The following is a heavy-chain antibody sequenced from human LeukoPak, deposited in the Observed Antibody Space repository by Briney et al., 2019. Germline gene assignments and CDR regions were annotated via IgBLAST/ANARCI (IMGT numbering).Heavy chain of an antibody. CDR3: ARDRDGYNSIDY. D-gene: IGHD5-24*01. CDR2: IYYSGST. V-gene: IGHV4-30-4*08. Sequence: SETLSLTCTVSGGSISSGDYYWSWIRQPPGKGLEWIGYIYYSGSTYYNPSLKSRVTISVDTSKNQFSLKLSSVTAADTAVYYCARDRDGYNSIDYWGEGTLVTVSS. J-gene: IGHJ4*02. CDR1: GGSISSGDYY.